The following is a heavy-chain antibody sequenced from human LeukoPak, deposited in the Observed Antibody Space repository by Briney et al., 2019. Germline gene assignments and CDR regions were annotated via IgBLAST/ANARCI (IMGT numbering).Heavy chain of an antibody. V-gene: IGHV3-23*01. CDR1: GFTFSSYA. CDR2: ISGSGGST. D-gene: IGHD5-12*01. J-gene: IGHJ4*02. CDR3: AKEPRVATIEIFDY. Sequence: GGSLRPSCAASGFTFSSYAMSWVRQAPGKGLEWVSAISGSGGSTYYADSVKGRFTISRDNSKNTVYLQMNSLRAEDTAVYYCAKEPRVATIEIFDYWGQGTLVTVSS.